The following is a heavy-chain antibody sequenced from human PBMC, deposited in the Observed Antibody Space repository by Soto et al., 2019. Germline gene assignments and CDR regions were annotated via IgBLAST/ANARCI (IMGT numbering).Heavy chain of an antibody. D-gene: IGHD5-12*01. V-gene: IGHV4-30-4*01. J-gene: IGHJ4*02. CDR2: IYYSGST. CDR3: ARAGYIVATFDY. CDR1: GGSISSGDYY. Sequence: SETLSLTCTVSGGSISSGDYYWSWIRQPPGKGLEWIGYIYYSGSTYYNPSLKSRVTMSVDTSKNQFSLKLSSVTAADTAVYYCARAGYIVATFDYWAQGALVTVSS.